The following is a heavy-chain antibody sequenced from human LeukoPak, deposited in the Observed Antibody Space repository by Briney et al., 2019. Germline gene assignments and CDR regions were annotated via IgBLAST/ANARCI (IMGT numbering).Heavy chain of an antibody. CDR1: GGSISSYY. CDR3: ARSKAHLSTSWYGTWFDP. J-gene: IGHJ5*02. V-gene: IGHV4-59*08. Sequence: SETLSLTCTVSGGSISSYYWSWIRQPPGKGLEWIGYIYYSGSTNYNPSLKRRVTISVDTSKNQLSLKLSSGTAADTAVYYCARSKAHLSTSWYGTWFDPWGQGTLVTVSS. D-gene: IGHD2-2*01. CDR2: IYYSGST.